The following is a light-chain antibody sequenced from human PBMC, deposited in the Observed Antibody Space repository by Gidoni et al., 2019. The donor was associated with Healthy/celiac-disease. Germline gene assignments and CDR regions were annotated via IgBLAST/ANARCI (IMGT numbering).Light chain of an antibody. CDR3: QAWDSSTVV. Sequence: SSELTQPPSVSLSPGHTASITCSGDKLGDKYACWYQQNPGQSPVLVIYQDSKRPSGIPERFSGANSGNTATLTISGTQAMDEADYYCQAWDSSTVVFGGGTKLTVL. J-gene: IGLJ3*02. CDR1: KLGDKY. CDR2: QDS. V-gene: IGLV3-1*01.